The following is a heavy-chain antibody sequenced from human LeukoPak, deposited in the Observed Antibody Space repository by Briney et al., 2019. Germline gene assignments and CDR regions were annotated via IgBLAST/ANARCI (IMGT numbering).Heavy chain of an antibody. Sequence: SETLSLTCAVYGGSFSGYYWSWIRQPPGKGLEWIGEINHSGSTNYNPPLKSRVTISVDTSKNQFSLKLSSVTAADTAVYYCARVAPGIFNVAFDIWAKGTMVPVSS. D-gene: IGHD2-15*01. V-gene: IGHV4-34*01. CDR2: INHSGST. J-gene: IGHJ3*02. CDR3: ARVAPGIFNVAFDI. CDR1: GGSFSGYY.